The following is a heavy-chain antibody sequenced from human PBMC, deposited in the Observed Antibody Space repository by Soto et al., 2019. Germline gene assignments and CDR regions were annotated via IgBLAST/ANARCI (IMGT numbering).Heavy chain of an antibody. CDR2: ISAYNGNT. J-gene: IGHJ6*02. V-gene: IGHV1-18*01. Sequence: GASVKVSCKASGYTFTSYGISWVRQAPGQGLEWMGWISAYNGNTNYAQKLQGRVTMTTDTSTSTAYMELRSLRSDDTAVYYCARQRSDYGDYYYYGMDVWGQGTTVNVSS. D-gene: IGHD4-17*01. CDR1: GYTFTSYG. CDR3: ARQRSDYGDYYYYGMDV.